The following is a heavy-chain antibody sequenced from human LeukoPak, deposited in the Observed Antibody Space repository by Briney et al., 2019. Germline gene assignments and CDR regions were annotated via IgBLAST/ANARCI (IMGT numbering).Heavy chain of an antibody. Sequence: GGSLRLSCAASGFTFSSYGMHWVRQAPGKGLEWVAFIRYDGSNKDYADSVKGRLTISRDNYQNTLYLQMSSLRAEDTAVYHCAKDFGGSYLYFDNWGQGTLVTVSS. CDR2: IRYDGSNK. CDR3: AKDFGGSYLYFDN. J-gene: IGHJ4*02. V-gene: IGHV3-30*02. D-gene: IGHD1-26*01. CDR1: GFTFSSYG.